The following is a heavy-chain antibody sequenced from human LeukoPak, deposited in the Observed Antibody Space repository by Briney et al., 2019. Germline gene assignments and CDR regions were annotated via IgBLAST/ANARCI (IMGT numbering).Heavy chain of an antibody. V-gene: IGHV1-46*01. D-gene: IGHD6-13*01. J-gene: IGHJ4*02. Sequence: ASVKVSCKASGYTFTGYYMHWVRQAPGQGLEWMGIINPSGGDTAYAQKFHGRVTIIRDTSTSTVYMDLSSLTSEDTAVYYCARGPHSSSWPDIPRDYWGQGTLVTVAS. CDR3: ARGPHSSSWPDIPRDY. CDR2: INPSGGDT. CDR1: GYTFTGYY.